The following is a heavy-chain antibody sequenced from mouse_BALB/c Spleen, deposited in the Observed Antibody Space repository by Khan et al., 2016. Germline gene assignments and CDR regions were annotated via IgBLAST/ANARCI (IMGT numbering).Heavy chain of an antibody. V-gene: IGHV3-2*02. CDR3: ARVRGIFDY. Sequence: EVQLQESGPGLVKPSQSLSLTCTVTGYSITSDYAWNWIRQFPGNKLEWMGYISYSGSTSYNPSLKSRISITRDTSKNQFFLQLNSVTTEDTATXYCARVRGIFDYWCQGTTLTVSS. CDR2: ISYSGST. J-gene: IGHJ2*01. CDR1: GYSITSDYA.